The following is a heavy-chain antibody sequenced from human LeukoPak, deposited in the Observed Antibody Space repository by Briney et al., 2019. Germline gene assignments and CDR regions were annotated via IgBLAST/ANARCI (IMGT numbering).Heavy chain of an antibody. D-gene: IGHD7-27*01. CDR3: ARDGDAFWFDP. CDR2: IKQDGSEK. Sequence: GGSVRLSCAASGFTFSSYWISWVRQAPGKGLEWVANIKQDGSEKYYVDSVKGRFTISRDNAKNSLYLQMNSLRGEDTAVYYCARDGDAFWFDPWGQGALVTVSS. J-gene: IGHJ5*02. CDR1: GFTFSSYW. V-gene: IGHV3-7*01.